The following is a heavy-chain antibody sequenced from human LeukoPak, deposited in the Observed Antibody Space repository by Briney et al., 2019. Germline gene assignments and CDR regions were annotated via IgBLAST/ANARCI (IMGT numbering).Heavy chain of an antibody. CDR3: ARGRGSEDY. J-gene: IGHJ4*02. Sequence: SETLSLTCAVYGGSFSGYYWSWIRQPPGKGLEWIGEINHSGSTNYNPSLKSRVTISVDTSKNQFSLKLSSVTAADTAVYYCARGRGSEDYRGQGTLVTVSS. CDR2: INHSGST. V-gene: IGHV4-34*01. CDR1: GGSFSGYY. D-gene: IGHD6-19*01.